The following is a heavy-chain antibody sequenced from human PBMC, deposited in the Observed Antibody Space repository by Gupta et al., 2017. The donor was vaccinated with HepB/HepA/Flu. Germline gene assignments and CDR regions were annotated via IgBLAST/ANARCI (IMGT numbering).Heavy chain of an antibody. CDR2: IWYDGSNK. D-gene: IGHD2-2*01. J-gene: IGHJ6*02. V-gene: IGHV3-33*01. Sequence: HVQLVESGGGVVQTGRSRRLSCAASGLTSSRYGMHWVRQDPGKGLEWLAVIWYDGSNKYYADSVKGRFTISRDNSKNTLYLQMNSLRAEDTAVYYCAREMYEYCSSTSCYYYYGMDVWGQGTTVTVSS. CDR3: AREMYEYCSSTSCYYYYGMDV. CDR1: GLTSSRYG.